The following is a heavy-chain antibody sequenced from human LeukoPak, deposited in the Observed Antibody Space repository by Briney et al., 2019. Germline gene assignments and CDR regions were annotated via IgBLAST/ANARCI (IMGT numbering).Heavy chain of an antibody. CDR3: ARDSGEGWELLFYFDY. D-gene: IGHD1-26*01. V-gene: IGHV1-2*02. CDR1: GYTFNGYY. CDR2: INPNSGGT. J-gene: IGHJ4*02. Sequence: ASVKVSCKASGYTFNGYYIHWVRQAPGQGLEWMGWINPNSGGTNYAQKFQGRVTMTRDTSISTAYMELSRLRSDDTAVYYCARDSGEGWELLFYFDYWGQGTLVTVSS.